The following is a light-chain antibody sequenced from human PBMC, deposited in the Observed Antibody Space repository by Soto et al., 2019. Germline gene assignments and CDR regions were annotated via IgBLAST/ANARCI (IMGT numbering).Light chain of an antibody. CDR2: GAS. Sequence: EIVLVQSPGTLSLSPGERATLSCRASQSISNNYLAWYQQKPGQAPRLLIYGASSRATGVPDRFSGSGPGTDFSLTITRLEPEDFAVYYCQQYGVSPLMYTFGQGTKVGVK. CDR3: QQYGVSPLMYT. V-gene: IGKV3-20*01. CDR1: QSISNNY. J-gene: IGKJ2*01.